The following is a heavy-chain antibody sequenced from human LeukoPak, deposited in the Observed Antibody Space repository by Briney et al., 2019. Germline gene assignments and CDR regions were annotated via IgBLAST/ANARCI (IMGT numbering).Heavy chain of an antibody. V-gene: IGHV5-10-1*01. CDR1: GYSFTSYW. CDR3: ASQILSGYDLDY. D-gene: IGHD5-12*01. J-gene: IGHJ4*02. CDR2: IDPSDSYT. Sequence: GESLKISCKGSGYSFTSYWISWVRQMPGKGLEWMGRIDPSDSYTNYSPSFQGHVTILADKSFSTAYLQWSSLKASDTAMYYCASQILSGYDLDYWGQGTLVTVSS.